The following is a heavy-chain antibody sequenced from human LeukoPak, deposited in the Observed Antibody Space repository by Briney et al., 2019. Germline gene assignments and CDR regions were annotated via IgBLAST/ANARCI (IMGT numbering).Heavy chain of an antibody. CDR1: GGSISSYY. V-gene: IGHV4-4*07. D-gene: IGHD3-3*01. CDR3: ARGLNDSWTGENY. CDR2: IYTSGST. J-gene: IGHJ4*02. Sequence: SETLSLTCTVSGGSISSYYWSWIRQPAGKGLEWIGRIYTSGSTNYNPSLKSRVTMSVDTSKNQFSPKVRYVTAADTAVYYCARGLNDSWTGENYWGQGTLVTVSS.